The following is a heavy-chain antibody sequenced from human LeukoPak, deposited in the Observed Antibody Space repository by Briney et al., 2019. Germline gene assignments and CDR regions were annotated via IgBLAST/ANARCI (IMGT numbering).Heavy chain of an antibody. J-gene: IGHJ6*02. CDR1: DSTFRTSE. Sequence: PGGSLSLSCEAPDSTFRTSEMNGSRQAPGKGLEWVSYISSSGSTIYYADSVKGRFTISRDNAKNSLYLQMNSLSAEDTAVYYSARGGSRVGDVAGQGTTVTVSS. D-gene: IGHD6-13*01. V-gene: IGHV3-48*03. CDR2: ISSSGSTI. CDR3: ARGGSRVGDV.